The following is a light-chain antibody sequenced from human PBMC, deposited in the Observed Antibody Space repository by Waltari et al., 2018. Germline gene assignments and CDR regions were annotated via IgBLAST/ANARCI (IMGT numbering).Light chain of an antibody. Sequence: DIQLIQSPSFLSASVGDRVSITCRASEGISSYLAWYQQRPGKAPKLLIYAASTLHSGVPSRFSGSGSGTEFTLTISSLQPEDFATYYCQLLNPYPRTFGQGTKVEIK. J-gene: IGKJ1*01. CDR3: QLLNPYPRT. CDR1: EGISSY. V-gene: IGKV1-9*01. CDR2: AAS.